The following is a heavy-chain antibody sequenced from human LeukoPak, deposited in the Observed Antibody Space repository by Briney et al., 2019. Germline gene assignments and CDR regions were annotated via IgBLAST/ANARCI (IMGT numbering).Heavy chain of an antibody. CDR1: GFTFSTYG. J-gene: IGHJ3*02. Sequence: GGSLRLSCAASGFTFSTYGMTWVRQAPGKGLEWVSAISGSGGSTYYADSVKGRFTISRDNSKNTLYLQMNSLRAEDTAVYYCAKEYYYGSGSYYNIDAFDIWGQGTMVTVSS. CDR2: ISGSGGST. CDR3: AKEYYYGSGSYYNIDAFDI. D-gene: IGHD3-10*01. V-gene: IGHV3-23*01.